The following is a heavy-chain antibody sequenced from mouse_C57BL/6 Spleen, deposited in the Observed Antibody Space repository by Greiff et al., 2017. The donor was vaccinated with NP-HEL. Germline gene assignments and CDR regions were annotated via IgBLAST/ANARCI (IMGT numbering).Heavy chain of an antibody. J-gene: IGHJ1*03. CDR3: ARRGYYGSSYFDV. D-gene: IGHD1-1*01. V-gene: IGHV1-42*01. CDR1: GYSFTGYY. CDR2: INPSTGGT. Sequence: EVQLQQSGPELVKPGASVKISCKASGYSFTGYYMNWVKQSPEKSLEWIGEINPSTGGTTYNQKFKAKATLTVDKSSSTAYMQLKSLTSEDSAVYYCARRGYYGSSYFDVWGTGTTVTVSS.